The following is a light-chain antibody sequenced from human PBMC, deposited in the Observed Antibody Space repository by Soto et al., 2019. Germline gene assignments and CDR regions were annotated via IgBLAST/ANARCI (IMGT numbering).Light chain of an antibody. CDR1: SSDVGGYNY. CDR3: SAYTTIDTRQFL. Sequence: QSALTQPASVSGSPGQSITISCNGTSSDVGGYNYVSWYQHHPGEAPKLMIYDVSNRPSGLSNRFSGSKSGNTASLTISVLLREDEVDYYFSAYTTIDTRQFLFGSGTKVTVL. J-gene: IGLJ1*01. V-gene: IGLV2-14*03. CDR2: DVS.